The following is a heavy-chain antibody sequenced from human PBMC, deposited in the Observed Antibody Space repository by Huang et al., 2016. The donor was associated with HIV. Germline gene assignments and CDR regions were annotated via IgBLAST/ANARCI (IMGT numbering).Heavy chain of an antibody. CDR2: ISYDGSSK. Sequence: QVQLVESGGGVVRPGGSLRISCAASRFTFSEVAMHCVRQGPGKGLEWMSVISYDGSSKHYADSVTGRLTISRDNSNNTLYLQMNSLTVEDTAVYYCTKGHYYDTNGYVAFDIWGQGTMVTVSS. CDR1: RFTFSEVA. D-gene: IGHD3-22*01. J-gene: IGHJ3*02. CDR3: TKGHYYDTNGYVAFDI. V-gene: IGHV3-30*18.